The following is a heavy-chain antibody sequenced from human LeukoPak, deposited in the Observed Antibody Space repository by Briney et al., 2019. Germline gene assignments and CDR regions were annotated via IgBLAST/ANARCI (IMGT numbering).Heavy chain of an antibody. J-gene: IGHJ6*03. Sequence: SVKVSCKASGGTFSSYAISWVRQAPGQGLEWMGGIIPIFGTANYAQKFQGRVTITADESTSTAYMELSSLRSEDTAVYYCAKGVGSSWYDYYYYMDVWGKGTTVTISS. CDR3: AKGVGSSWYDYYYYMDV. D-gene: IGHD6-13*01. V-gene: IGHV1-69*01. CDR2: IIPIFGTA. CDR1: GGTFSSYA.